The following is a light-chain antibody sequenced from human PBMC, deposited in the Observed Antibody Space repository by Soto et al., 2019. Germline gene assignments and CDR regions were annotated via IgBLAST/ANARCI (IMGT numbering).Light chain of an antibody. CDR3: QQYGSSPKT. CDR1: ETVSSYL. Sequence: EIVMTQSPATLSLSPLEIGTLSFMASETVSSYLLWYHQKPGQAPRLLIYGASSRATGIPDRFSGSGSGTDFTLTVSRLEPEDFAVYYCQQYGSSPKTFGQGTKVDIK. CDR2: GAS. V-gene: IGKV3-20*01. J-gene: IGKJ1*01.